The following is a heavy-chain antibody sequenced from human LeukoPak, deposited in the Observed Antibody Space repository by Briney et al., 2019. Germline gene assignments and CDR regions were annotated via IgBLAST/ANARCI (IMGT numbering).Heavy chain of an antibody. CDR2: MNPNSGNT. CDR3: ARGRGYCSSTSCYTSWFDP. Sequence: ASVKVSCKASGYTFTSYDIIWVRQATGQGLEWMGWMNPNSGNTGYAQKFQGRVTITRNTSISTAYMELSSLRSEDTAVYYCARGRGYCSSTSCYTSWFDPWGQGTLVTVSS. J-gene: IGHJ5*02. CDR1: GYTFTSYD. V-gene: IGHV1-8*03. D-gene: IGHD2-2*02.